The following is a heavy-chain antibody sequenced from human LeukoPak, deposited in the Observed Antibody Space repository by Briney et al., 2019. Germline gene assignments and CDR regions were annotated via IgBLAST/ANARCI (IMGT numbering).Heavy chain of an antibody. CDR3: ARILAVWGSYRAFDY. Sequence: GGSLRLSCAASGFTFSSYWMSWVRQAPGKGLEWVANIKQDGSEKYYVDSVKGRFTISRDNAKNSLYLQMNSLRAEDTAVYYCARILAVWGSYRAFDYWGQGTLVTVSS. J-gene: IGHJ4*02. D-gene: IGHD3-16*02. V-gene: IGHV3-7*01. CDR2: IKQDGSEK. CDR1: GFTFSSYW.